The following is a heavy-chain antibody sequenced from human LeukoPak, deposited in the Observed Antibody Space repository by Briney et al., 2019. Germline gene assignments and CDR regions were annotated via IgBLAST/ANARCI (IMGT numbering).Heavy chain of an antibody. CDR1: GFTFTSSD. CDR3: AKWGGYGHGIDF. CDR2: IYSGGDT. Sequence: QTGGSLRLSCAASGFTFTSSDMTWVRQSPGEGLEWVSLIYSGGDTYYADSAKGRFTISRDNSKNTLYPQMNSLRDEDTAVYYCAKWGGYGHGIDFWGQGTLVTVSS. D-gene: IGHD3-16*01. V-gene: IGHV3-66*01. J-gene: IGHJ4*02.